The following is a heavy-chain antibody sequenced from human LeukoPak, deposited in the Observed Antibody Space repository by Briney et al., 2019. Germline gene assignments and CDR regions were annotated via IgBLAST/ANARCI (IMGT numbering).Heavy chain of an antibody. CDR2: IYTSGST. Sequence: SETLSLTCAVYGGSFSAYYWSWIRQPPGKGLEWIGRIYTSGSTNYNPSLKSRVTMSVDTSKNQFSLKLSSVTAADTAVYYCARNPIQLDAFDIWGQGTMVTVSS. J-gene: IGHJ3*02. CDR3: ARNPIQLDAFDI. CDR1: GGSFSAYY. D-gene: IGHD5-18*01. V-gene: IGHV4-59*10.